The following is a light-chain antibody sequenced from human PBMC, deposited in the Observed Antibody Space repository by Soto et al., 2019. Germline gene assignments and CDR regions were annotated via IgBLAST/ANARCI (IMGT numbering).Light chain of an antibody. CDR1: SSNIGNNY. CDR3: GTRDSSLSVGYV. J-gene: IGLJ1*01. CDR2: ENN. V-gene: IGLV1-51*02. Sequence: QSVLAQPPSVSAAPGQKVTISCSGSSSNIGNNYVSWYQQLPGTAPKLLIYENNKRPSGIPDRFSGSKSGTSATLGITGPQTGGEADNSRGTRDSSLSVGYVFGTGPKVTVL.